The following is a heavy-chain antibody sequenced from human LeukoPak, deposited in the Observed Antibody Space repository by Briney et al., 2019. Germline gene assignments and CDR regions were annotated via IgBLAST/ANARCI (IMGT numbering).Heavy chain of an antibody. CDR3: ARDTEVNWFDP. Sequence: PSETLSLTCTVSGGSISSYYWSWIRQPPGKGLEWIGYIYYSGSTNYNPSLKSRVTISVDTSKNQFSLKLSSVTAADTAVYYCARDTEVNWFDPWGQGTLVTVPS. J-gene: IGHJ5*02. CDR1: GGSISSYY. CDR2: IYYSGST. V-gene: IGHV4-59*01.